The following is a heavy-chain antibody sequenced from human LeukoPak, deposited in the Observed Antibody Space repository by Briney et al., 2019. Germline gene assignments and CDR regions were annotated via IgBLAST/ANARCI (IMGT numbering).Heavy chain of an antibody. CDR1: GGTFSSYA. CDR3: ARESISGDYFDY. CDR2: IIPIFGTA. Sequence: GASVTVSCKASGGTFSSYAISWVRQAPGQGLEWMGGIIPIFGTANYAQKFQGRVTITADESTSTAYMELSSLRSEDTAVYYCARESISGDYFDYWGQGTLVTVSS. J-gene: IGHJ4*02. D-gene: IGHD6-6*01. V-gene: IGHV1-69*01.